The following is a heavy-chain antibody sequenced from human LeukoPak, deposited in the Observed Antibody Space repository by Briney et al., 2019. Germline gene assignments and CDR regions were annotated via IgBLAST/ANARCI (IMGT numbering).Heavy chain of an antibody. CDR2: ITGIGGTI. J-gene: IGHJ4*02. Sequence: AGGSLRLPCAASGFSFDDYAMQWLPQAPGRGRVWVSGITGIGGTIAYADTVNGRFTVSRDNAKSSLYLQMSSLRAEDMALYYCVRESGSYYFDNWGEGTLVTVSS. CDR3: VRESGSYYFDN. CDR1: GFSFDDYA. V-gene: IGHV3-9*03. D-gene: IGHD3-22*01.